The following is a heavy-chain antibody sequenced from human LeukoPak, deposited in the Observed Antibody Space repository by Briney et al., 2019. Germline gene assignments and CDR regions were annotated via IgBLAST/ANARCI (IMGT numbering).Heavy chain of an antibody. J-gene: IGHJ6*02. CDR1: GYTFNNYG. D-gene: IGHD6-19*01. V-gene: IGHV1-18*01. CDR3: ARVIGDGYSSGWAPGGV. CDR2: ISAYNGNT. Sequence: ASVKVSCKASGYTFNNYGISWVRQAPGQGLEWMGWISAYNGNTNYAQKLQGRVTMTTDTSTSTAYMELRSLRSDDTAVYYCARVIGDGYSSGWAPGGVWGQGTTVTVSS.